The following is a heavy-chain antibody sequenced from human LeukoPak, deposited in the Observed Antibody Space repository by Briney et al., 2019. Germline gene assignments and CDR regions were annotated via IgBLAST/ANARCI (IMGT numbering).Heavy chain of an antibody. CDR1: GFTFSDYY. CDR3: ARYPVGAGLPDALDI. D-gene: IGHD1-26*01. Sequence: PGGSLRLSCAASGFTFSDYYMSWIRQAPGKGLEWVSYISSSSSYTNYADSVKGRFTISRDNSKNTLYLQMNSLRAEDTAVYYCARYPVGAGLPDALDIWGQGTMVTVSS. J-gene: IGHJ3*02. CDR2: ISSSSSYT. V-gene: IGHV3-11*06.